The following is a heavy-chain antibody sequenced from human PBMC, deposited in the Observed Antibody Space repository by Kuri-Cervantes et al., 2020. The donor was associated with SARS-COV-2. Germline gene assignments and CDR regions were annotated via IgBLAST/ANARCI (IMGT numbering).Heavy chain of an antibody. CDR3: ARSPPPIVGAPFDY. Sequence: SETLSLTCAVYGGSFSGYYWSWIRQPPGKGLEWIGEINHSGSTNYNPPLKSRVTISVDTSKSQFSLNLTSVTAADTAVYYCARSPPPIVGAPFDYWGQGTLVTVSS. CDR1: GGSFSGYY. V-gene: IGHV4-34*01. CDR2: INHSGST. D-gene: IGHD1-26*01. J-gene: IGHJ4*02.